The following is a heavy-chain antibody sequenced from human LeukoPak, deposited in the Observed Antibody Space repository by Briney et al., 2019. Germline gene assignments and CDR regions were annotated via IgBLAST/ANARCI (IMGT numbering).Heavy chain of an antibody. CDR2: IYPGDSDT. V-gene: IGHV5-51*01. Sequence: GESLQISCKGSGSSFTSYWIGWVRQLPGKGLEWMGIIYPGDSDTRYSPSFQGQVTISADKSISTAYLQWSSLKASDTAMYYCARGPFGPTVTHYFDYWGQGTLVTVSS. CDR1: GSSFTSYW. D-gene: IGHD4-17*01. CDR3: ARGPFGPTVTHYFDY. J-gene: IGHJ4*02.